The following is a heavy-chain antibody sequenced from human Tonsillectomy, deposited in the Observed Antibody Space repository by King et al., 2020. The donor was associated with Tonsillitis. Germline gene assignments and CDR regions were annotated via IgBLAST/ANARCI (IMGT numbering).Heavy chain of an antibody. CDR2: INSDGSST. J-gene: IGHJ3*02. CDR3: AREYYYDSNAFDI. Sequence: VQLVESGGGLVQPGGSLRLSCAASGFTFSSYWMHWVRHAPGKGLVWVSRINSDGSSTSYADSVKGRFTISRDNAKNTLYLQMNSLRAEDTAVYYCAREYYYDSNAFDIWGQGTMVTVSS. D-gene: IGHD3-22*01. V-gene: IGHV3-74*01. CDR1: GFTFSSYW.